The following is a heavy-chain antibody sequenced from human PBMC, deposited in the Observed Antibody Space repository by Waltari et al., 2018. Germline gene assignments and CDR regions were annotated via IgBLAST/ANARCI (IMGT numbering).Heavy chain of an antibody. CDR3: ARVKFLEWLPQPAVLDY. J-gene: IGHJ4*02. D-gene: IGHD3-3*01. Sequence: EVQLVESGGGLVQPGGSLSLSCTAPGFACSSLWMPWVRQAPGKGLVWVARVNSGGSGMIYADSVKGRFTISRDNAKNTLHLQMNSLRVEDTAVYYCARVKFLEWLPQPAVLDYWGQGSLVIVSS. CDR1: GFACSSLW. CDR2: VNSGGSGM. V-gene: IGHV3-74*01.